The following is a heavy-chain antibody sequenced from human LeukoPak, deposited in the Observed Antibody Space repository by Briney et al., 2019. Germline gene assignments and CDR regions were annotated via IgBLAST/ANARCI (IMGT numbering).Heavy chain of an antibody. CDR3: AKGWARPHYFDY. Sequence: GGSLRLSCAASRFTFSTYGMHWVRQAPGKGLEWVAVISYDGSNKYYADSVKGRFTISRDNSKNTLYLQMNSLRAEDTAVYYCAKGWARPHYFDYWGQGTLVTVSS. D-gene: IGHD6-6*01. V-gene: IGHV3-30*18. CDR2: ISYDGSNK. CDR1: RFTFSTYG. J-gene: IGHJ4*02.